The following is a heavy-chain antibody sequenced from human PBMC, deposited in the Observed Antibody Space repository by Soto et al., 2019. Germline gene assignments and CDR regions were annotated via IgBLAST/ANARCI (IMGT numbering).Heavy chain of an antibody. CDR3: ARRGYGSRWPNFYMDV. V-gene: IGHV3-64*01. D-gene: IGHD6-13*01. Sequence: EAQLVESGGGLVQPGGSLRLSCAASGFTFSNYEMHWVRQAPGKGLEYVSGISNNGAHTDYAKSVKVRFTISRDNSENTLYLQMGSLRAEDMALYYCARRGYGSRWPNFYMDVWCKCTTVTVSS. CDR2: ISNNGAHT. CDR1: GFTFSNYE. J-gene: IGHJ6*03.